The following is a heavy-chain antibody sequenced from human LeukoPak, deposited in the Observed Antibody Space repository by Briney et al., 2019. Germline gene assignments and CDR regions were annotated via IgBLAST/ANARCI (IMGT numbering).Heavy chain of an antibody. J-gene: IGHJ4*02. V-gene: IGHV4-38-2*02. Sequence: SETLSLTCTVSGYSISSGYFWGWIRQPPGQGLEWIGSIHYSGSTYYNPSLKSRVTISVDTSKNQFSLKMRSVTAADTAVYYCARVRAVAGTPPDYWGQGTLVTVSS. CDR3: ARVRAVAGTPPDY. D-gene: IGHD6-19*01. CDR1: GYSISSGYF. CDR2: IHYSGST.